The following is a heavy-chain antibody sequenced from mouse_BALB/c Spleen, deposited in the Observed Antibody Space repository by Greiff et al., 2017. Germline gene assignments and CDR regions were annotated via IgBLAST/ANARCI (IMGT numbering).Heavy chain of an antibody. J-gene: IGHJ1*01. CDR3: TRSGDYDWYFDV. CDR2: IYPGNSDT. Sequence: VQLQQSGTVLARPGASVKMSCKASGYSFTSYWMHWVKQRPGQGLEWIGAIYPGNSDTSYNQKFKGKAKLTAVTSASTAYMELSSLTNEDSAVYYCTRSGDYDWYFDVWGAGTTVTVSS. V-gene: IGHV1-5*01. D-gene: IGHD2-4*01. CDR1: GYSFTSYW.